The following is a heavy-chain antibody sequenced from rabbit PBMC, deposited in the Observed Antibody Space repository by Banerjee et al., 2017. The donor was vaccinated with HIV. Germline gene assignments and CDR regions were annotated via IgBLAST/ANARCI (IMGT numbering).Heavy chain of an antibody. CDR3: ARGYVSSSDYYGISRLNL. V-gene: IGHV1S45*01. CDR1: GIDFSSYYY. J-gene: IGHJ4*01. Sequence: QQQLEESGGGLVKPGGTLTLTCKASGIDFSSYYYMCWVRQAPGKGLEWIACIYAGSGGSTYYASWAKGRFTISKTSSTTVTLQMTSLTAADTATYFCARGYVSSSDYYGISRLNLWGQGTLVTVS. D-gene: IGHD1-1*01. CDR2: IYAGSGGST.